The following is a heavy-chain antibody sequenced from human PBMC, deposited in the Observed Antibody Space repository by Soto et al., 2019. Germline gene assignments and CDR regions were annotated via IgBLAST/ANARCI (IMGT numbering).Heavy chain of an antibody. Sequence: QVQLVQSGAEVKKPGASVKVSCKASGYTFTSYGISWVRQAPGQGLEWMGWISAYNGNTNYAQKLQGRVTMTTDTATSTAYMELRSLRSDDTAVYYCARAPLRFLDWFKIPSASWGQGTLVTVSS. CDR1: GYTFTSYG. J-gene: IGHJ5*02. D-gene: IGHD3-3*01. CDR3: ARAPLRFLDWFKIPSAS. CDR2: ISAYNGNT. V-gene: IGHV1-18*01.